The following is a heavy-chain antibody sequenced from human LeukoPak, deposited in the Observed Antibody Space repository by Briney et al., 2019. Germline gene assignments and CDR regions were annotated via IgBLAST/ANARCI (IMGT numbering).Heavy chain of an antibody. J-gene: IGHJ4*02. D-gene: IGHD3-10*01. CDR2: IGGYNANT. V-gene: IGHV1-18*01. CDR1: GYTFTNYG. CDR3: ARDPPYGSGSLWN. Sequence: ASVKVSCKASGYTFTNYGISWVRQAPGQGLEWMGWIGGYNANTDYAQKFQGRVTITTDTSTSTVYMDLSSLRSEDTAVYYCARDPPYGSGSLWNWGQGTLVTVSS.